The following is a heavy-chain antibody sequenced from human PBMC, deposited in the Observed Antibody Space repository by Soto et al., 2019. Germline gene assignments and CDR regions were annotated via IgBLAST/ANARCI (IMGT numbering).Heavy chain of an antibody. CDR3: ARLVYDPRLNYMYFDF. J-gene: IGHJ4*02. D-gene: IGHD3-10*01. V-gene: IGHV4-30-4*01. CDR1: GGSINSGDYY. CDR2: IFHSGST. Sequence: PSETLSLTCTVSGGSINSGDYYWTWVRQPPGKGLEWIGNIFHSGSTYYTPSLQSRVTISLDTSKNHFSLKLTSVTAADTAIYFCARLVYDPRLNYMYFDFWGQGTLVTVSS.